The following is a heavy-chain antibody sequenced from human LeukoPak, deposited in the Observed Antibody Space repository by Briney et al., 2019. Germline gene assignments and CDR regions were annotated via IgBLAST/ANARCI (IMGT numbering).Heavy chain of an antibody. CDR3: ARVRRGGDSRYFDY. Sequence: GGSLRVSCAASGYTFTDYFMSWMRQAPGKGLEWVGYIYNPGSATDIYYADSVRGRFTISRDNAKNSLCLQMNTLRAEDTAVYYCARVRRGGDSRYFDYWGQGTLVTVSS. CDR1: GYTFTDYF. V-gene: IGHV3-11*01. J-gene: IGHJ4*02. CDR2: IYNPGSATDI. D-gene: IGHD2-21*02.